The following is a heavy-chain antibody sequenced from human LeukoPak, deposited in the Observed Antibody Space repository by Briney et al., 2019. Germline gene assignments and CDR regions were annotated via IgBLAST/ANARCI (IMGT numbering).Heavy chain of an antibody. Sequence: GGSLRLSXAASGFTFDDYAMSWVRQAPGKGLEWVSAISGSGGSTYYADSVKGRFTISRDNSKNTLYLQMNSLRAEDTAVYYCAKDPRITIFGVVPFDYWGQGTLVTVSS. CDR1: GFTFDDYA. CDR3: AKDPRITIFGVVPFDY. J-gene: IGHJ4*02. CDR2: ISGSGGST. D-gene: IGHD3-3*01. V-gene: IGHV3-23*01.